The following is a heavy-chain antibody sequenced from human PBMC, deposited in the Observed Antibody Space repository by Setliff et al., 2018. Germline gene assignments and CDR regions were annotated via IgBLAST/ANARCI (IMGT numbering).Heavy chain of an antibody. J-gene: IGHJ4*02. CDR3: AREGGASYGGQSYLDY. D-gene: IGHD4-17*01. CDR2: ITHDGSKT. V-gene: IGHV3-7*01. Sequence: GGSLRLSCAGSGFTFNTYWMTWVRQAPGKGLEWVASITHDGSKTYILDSVKGRFTISRDNSKNTLYLQMNSLRAEDTAVYYCAREGGASYGGQSYLDYWGQGTLVTVSS. CDR1: GFTFNTYW.